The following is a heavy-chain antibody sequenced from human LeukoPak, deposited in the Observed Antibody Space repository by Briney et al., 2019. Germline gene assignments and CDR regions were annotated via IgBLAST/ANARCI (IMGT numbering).Heavy chain of an antibody. Sequence: GGSLRLSCAASGFTFSSYEMNWVRQAPGKGLEWVSYISSRGSTIYYADSVKGRFTISRDNAENSLYLQMNSLRAEDTATYYCAKFKVRDAFDIWGQGTMVTVSS. J-gene: IGHJ3*02. CDR1: GFTFSSYE. D-gene: IGHD3-10*01. CDR2: ISSRGSTI. CDR3: AKFKVRDAFDI. V-gene: IGHV3-48*03.